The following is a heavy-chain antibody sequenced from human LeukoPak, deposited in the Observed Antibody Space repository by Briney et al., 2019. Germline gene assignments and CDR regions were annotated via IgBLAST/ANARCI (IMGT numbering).Heavy chain of an antibody. Sequence: SETLSLTCTVSGYSISSSYYWGWIRQPPGKGLEWIGSIYYSGSTYYNPSLKSRVTISVDTSKNQFSLKLSSVTAADTAVYYCARQGYYYYYMDVWGKGTTVTISS. J-gene: IGHJ6*03. CDR1: GYSISSSYY. CDR3: ARQGYYYYYMDV. V-gene: IGHV4-39*01. CDR2: IYYSGST.